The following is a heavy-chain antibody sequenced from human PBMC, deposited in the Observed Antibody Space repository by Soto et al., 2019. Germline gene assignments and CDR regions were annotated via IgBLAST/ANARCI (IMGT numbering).Heavy chain of an antibody. CDR3: AKASYDYGDSWSFDY. Sequence: GGSLRLSCAASGFTFSSYGMHWVRQAPCKGLEWVAVISYDGSNKYYADSVKGRFTISRDNSKNTLYLQMNSLRAEDTAVYYCAKASYDYGDSWSFDYWGQGTLVTVSS. CDR1: GFTFSSYG. J-gene: IGHJ4*02. D-gene: IGHD4-17*01. V-gene: IGHV3-30*18. CDR2: ISYDGSNK.